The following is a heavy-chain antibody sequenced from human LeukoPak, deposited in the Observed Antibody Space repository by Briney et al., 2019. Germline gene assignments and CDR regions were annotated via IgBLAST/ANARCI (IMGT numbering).Heavy chain of an antibody. CDR2: INWNGGST. Sequence: GGSLRLSCAASGFTFDDYGMSWVRQAPGKGLEWVSGINWNGGSTGYADSVKGRFTISRDNSKNTLYLQMNSLRAEDTAVYYCAKDWQLGDYWGQGTLVTVSS. J-gene: IGHJ4*02. CDR3: AKDWQLGDY. D-gene: IGHD6-6*01. CDR1: GFTFDDYG. V-gene: IGHV3-20*04.